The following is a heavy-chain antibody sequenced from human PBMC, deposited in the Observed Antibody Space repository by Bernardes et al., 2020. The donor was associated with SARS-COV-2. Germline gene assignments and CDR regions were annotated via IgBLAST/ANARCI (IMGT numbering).Heavy chain of an antibody. CDR1: GFTFSSYS. Sequence: GGSLRLSRAASGFTFSSYSMNWVRQAPGKGLEWVSSISSSSSYIYYADSVKGRFTISRDNAKNSLYLQMNSLRAEDTAVYYCARDRPSRYGDYWGQGTLVTVSS. CDR2: ISSSSSYI. CDR3: ARDRPSRYGDY. D-gene: IGHD1-1*01. V-gene: IGHV3-21*01. J-gene: IGHJ4*02.